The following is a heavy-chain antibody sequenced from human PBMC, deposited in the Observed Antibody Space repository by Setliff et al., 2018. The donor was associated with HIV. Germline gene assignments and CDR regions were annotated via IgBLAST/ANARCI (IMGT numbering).Heavy chain of an antibody. Sequence: SETLSLTCAVYGGSFSGYYWSWIRQPPGKGLEWIGEIDHSGSTNYNPSLKSRVTISVDTSKNQFSLKLTSVTASDTAVYYCARAAAGNTGPFDLWGQGSPVTV. CDR1: GGSFSGYY. CDR3: ARAAAGNTGPFDL. CDR2: IDHSGST. D-gene: IGHD4-17*01. J-gene: IGHJ4*02. V-gene: IGHV4-34*01.